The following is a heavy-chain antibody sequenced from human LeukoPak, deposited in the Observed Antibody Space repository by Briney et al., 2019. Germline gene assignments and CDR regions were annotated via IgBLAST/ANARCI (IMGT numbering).Heavy chain of an antibody. CDR3: ARGPHRRESGYDYSWFDP. J-gene: IGHJ5*02. CDR1: GFTFSSYS. D-gene: IGHD5-12*01. Sequence: PGGSLRLSCAASGFTFSSYSMNWVRQAPGKGLEWVSSISSSSSYIYYADSVKGRSTISRDNAKNSLYLQMNSLRAEDTAVYYCARGPHRRESGYDYSWFDPWGQGTLVTVSP. CDR2: ISSSSSYI. V-gene: IGHV3-21*01.